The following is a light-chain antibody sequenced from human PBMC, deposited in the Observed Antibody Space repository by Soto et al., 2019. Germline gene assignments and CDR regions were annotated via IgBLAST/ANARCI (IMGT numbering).Light chain of an antibody. V-gene: IGLV2-11*01. Sequence: QSALTQPRSASGSPGQSITISCTGTSSDVGGYNYVSWYQQHPAKAPKLIIFDVSKRPSGVPNRFSGSKSGNTASLTISGLRAEDEADYYCCSYASGNNLVFGGGTKVTVL. J-gene: IGLJ2*01. CDR2: DVS. CDR3: CSYASGNNLV. CDR1: SSDVGGYNY.